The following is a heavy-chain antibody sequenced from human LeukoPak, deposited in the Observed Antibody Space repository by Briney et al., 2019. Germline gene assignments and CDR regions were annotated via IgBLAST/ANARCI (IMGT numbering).Heavy chain of an antibody. D-gene: IGHD3-16*01. CDR1: GFTFSTYG. CDR3: ARDLGIGSSSYYFDC. CDR2: IWYDGSNK. Sequence: GGSLRLSCAASGFTFSTYGMHWVRQAPGKGLEWVAVIWYDGSNKYYADSVRGRFTISRDNFKNTLYLQMNSLRAEDTAVYYCARDLGIGSSSYYFDCWGQGTLVTVSS. V-gene: IGHV3-33*01. J-gene: IGHJ4*02.